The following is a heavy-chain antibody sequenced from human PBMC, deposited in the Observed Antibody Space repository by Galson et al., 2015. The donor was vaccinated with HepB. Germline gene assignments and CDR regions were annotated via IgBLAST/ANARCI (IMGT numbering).Heavy chain of an antibody. J-gene: IGHJ4*02. CDR2: ISSSTSLT. Sequence: SLRLSCAASGFTFSIYSLNWVRQAPGRGLKWISYISSSTSLTSYADSVKGRFTISRDNAKNSLSLRMNSLRAEDTAVYYCVRDSLDSGYNYWGQGTLVTVSS. CDR1: GFTFSIYS. V-gene: IGHV3-48*01. CDR3: VRDSLDSGYNY. D-gene: IGHD5-12*01.